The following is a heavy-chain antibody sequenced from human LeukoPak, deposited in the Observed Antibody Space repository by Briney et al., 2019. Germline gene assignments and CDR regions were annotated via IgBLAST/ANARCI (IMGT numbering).Heavy chain of an antibody. V-gene: IGHV4-59*01. CDR1: GGSISSYY. J-gene: IGHJ4*02. CDR2: IYYSGST. CDR3: AREASGYSSGWAFDY. D-gene: IGHD6-19*01. Sequence: SETLSLTCTVSGGSISSYYWSWIRQPPGKGLEWIGYIYYSGSTNYNPSLKSRVTISVDTSKNQFSLKLSSVTAADTAVYYCAREASGYSSGWAFDYWGQGTLVTVSS.